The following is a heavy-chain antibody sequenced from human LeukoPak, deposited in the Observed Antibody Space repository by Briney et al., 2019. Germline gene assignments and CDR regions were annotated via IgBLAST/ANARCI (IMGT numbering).Heavy chain of an antibody. CDR3: AREGHYYGSGLKYYYGMDV. Sequence: GRSLRLSCAASGFTFDDYAMHWVRQAPGKGLVWVSRINSDGSSTSYADSVKGRFTISRDNAKNTLYLQMNSLRAEDTAVYYCAREGHYYGSGLKYYYGMDVWGQGTTVTVSS. V-gene: IGHV3-74*01. CDR2: INSDGSST. D-gene: IGHD3-10*01. J-gene: IGHJ6*02. CDR1: GFTFDDYA.